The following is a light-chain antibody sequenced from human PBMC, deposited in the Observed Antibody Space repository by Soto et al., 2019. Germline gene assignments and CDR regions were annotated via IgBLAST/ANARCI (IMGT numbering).Light chain of an antibody. CDR1: SSDVGSYNL. CDR3: CSYAGSSWV. Sequence: QSVLTQPASVSGSPGQSITISCTGTSSDVGSYNLVSWYQQHPGKAPKLMIYEVGKRPSGVSNRFSGSKSGNTASLTISGLQAEDEADYYCCSYAGSSWVFGGGTKLTVL. V-gene: IGLV2-23*02. CDR2: EVG. J-gene: IGLJ3*02.